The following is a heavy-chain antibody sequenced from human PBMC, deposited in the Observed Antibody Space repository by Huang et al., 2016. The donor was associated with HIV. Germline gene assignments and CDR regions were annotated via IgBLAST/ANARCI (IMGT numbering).Heavy chain of an antibody. V-gene: IGHV4-59*01. CDR3: ARARPGGTPFY. D-gene: IGHD2-15*01. J-gene: IGHJ4*02. CDR2: NYYSGNT. CDR1: GASMNSYY. Sequence: QVHLQESGPGLVKPSETLSLTCTVSGASMNSYYWSWIRQSPGKGLEWLGFNYYSGNTTYNPSLRGRITRSVDPSKNQFSLILRSVTAADTGLYYCARARPGGTPFYWGQGTLVAVSS.